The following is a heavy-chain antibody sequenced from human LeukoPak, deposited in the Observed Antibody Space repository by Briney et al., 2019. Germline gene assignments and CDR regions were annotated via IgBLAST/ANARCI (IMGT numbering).Heavy chain of an antibody. J-gene: IGHJ4*02. CDR1: GYTFTSYG. V-gene: IGHV1-18*01. Sequence: GASVKVSCKASGYTFTSYGISWVRQAPGQGLEWMGWISAYNGNTNYAQKLQGRVTMTTDTSTSTAYMELRSLRSDDTAVYYCARGLYGIVGATTNFDYWGQGTLVTVSS. CDR2: ISAYNGNT. CDR3: ARGLYGIVGATTNFDY. D-gene: IGHD1-26*01.